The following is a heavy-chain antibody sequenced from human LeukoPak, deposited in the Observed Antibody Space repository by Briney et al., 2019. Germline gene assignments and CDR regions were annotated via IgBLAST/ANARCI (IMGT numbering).Heavy chain of an antibody. V-gene: IGHV3-21*01. CDR1: GFTFSSYS. J-gene: IGHJ4*02. CDR2: ISSSSSYI. CDR3: ARERVVRGVKALDY. Sequence: GGSLRLSCAASGFTFSSYSMNWVRQAPGKGLEWVSSISSSSSYIYYADSVKGRFTISRDNAKNSLYLQMNSLRAEDAAVYYCARERVVRGVKALDYWGQGTLVTVSS. D-gene: IGHD3-10*01.